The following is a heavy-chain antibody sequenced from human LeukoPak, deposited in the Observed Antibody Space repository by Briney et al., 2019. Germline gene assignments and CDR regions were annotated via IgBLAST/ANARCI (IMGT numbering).Heavy chain of an antibody. Sequence: ASVKVSCKASGYTFTSYDINWVRQATGQGLEWMGWMNPNSGNTNYAQKLQGRVTMTTDTSTSTAYMELRSLRSDDTAVYYCARDSSGWYGYWGQGTLVTVSS. CDR1: GYTFTSYD. J-gene: IGHJ4*02. D-gene: IGHD6-19*01. V-gene: IGHV1-18*01. CDR3: ARDSSGWYGY. CDR2: MNPNSGNT.